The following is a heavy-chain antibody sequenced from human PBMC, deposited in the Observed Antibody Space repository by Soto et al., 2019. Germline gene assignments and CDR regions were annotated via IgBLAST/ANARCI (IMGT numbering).Heavy chain of an antibody. J-gene: IGHJ3*02. V-gene: IGHV3-48*01. CDR2: ISSSSSTI. CDR3: ARHDSSDAFDI. D-gene: IGHD3-22*01. Sequence: GGSLRLSCAASGFTFSSYSMNWVRQAPGKGLEWVSYISSSSSTIYYADSVKGRFTISRDNAKNSLYLQMNSLRAEDTAVYYCARHDSSDAFDIWGQGTMVTVSS. CDR1: GFTFSSYS.